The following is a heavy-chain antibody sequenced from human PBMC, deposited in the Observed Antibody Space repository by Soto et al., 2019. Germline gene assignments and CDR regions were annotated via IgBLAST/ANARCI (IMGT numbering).Heavy chain of an antibody. CDR2: VIPVFNTS. D-gene: IGHD4-17*01. J-gene: IGHJ4*02. CDR1: GGAFGRYS. Sequence: SVKVSCKTSGGAFGRYSVSWVRQAPGQGLEWIGGVIPVFNTSNYSLKFQGRVAIFADVSTSTVFMELRSLRSEDTALYYCARGDGMTAVTIFEYWGQGTLVTVSS. CDR3: ARGDGMTAVTIFEY. V-gene: IGHV1-69*13.